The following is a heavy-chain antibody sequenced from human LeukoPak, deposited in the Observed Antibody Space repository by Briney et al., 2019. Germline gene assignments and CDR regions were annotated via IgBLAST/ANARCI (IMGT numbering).Heavy chain of an antibody. D-gene: IGHD3-3*01. CDR1: GGSISSYY. Sequence: NPSETLSLTCTVSGGSISSYYWIWIRQPPGKGLEWIGYIYYSGGTNYNPSLKSRVTISVGTSKNQFSLKLSSVTAADTAVYYCARDNPDFWSGYYTASYMDVWGKGTTVTVSS. CDR3: ARDNPDFWSGYYTASYMDV. CDR2: IYYSGGT. J-gene: IGHJ6*03. V-gene: IGHV4-59*01.